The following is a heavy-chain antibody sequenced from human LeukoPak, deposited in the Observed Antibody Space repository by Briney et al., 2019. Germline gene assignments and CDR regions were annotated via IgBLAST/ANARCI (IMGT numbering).Heavy chain of an antibody. D-gene: IGHD3-22*01. CDR3: ARGTRRYYDGSGYYYGEFDY. J-gene: IGHJ4*02. Sequence: SETLSLTCTVSDDSIKNSFWTWIRQSPGKGLEWIGYVFYSGSTSYNPSLRSRLTMSVDTSKSQFSLNLKSVTAADTAVYYCARGTRRYYDGSGYYYGEFDYWGQGILVTVSS. CDR2: VFYSGST. CDR1: DDSIKNSF. V-gene: IGHV4-59*01.